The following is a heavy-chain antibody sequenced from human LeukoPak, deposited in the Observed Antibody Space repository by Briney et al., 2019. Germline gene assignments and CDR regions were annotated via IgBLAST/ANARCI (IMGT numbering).Heavy chain of an antibody. CDR2: ISAYNGNT. Sequence: ASVKVSCKASGYTFTSYGISWVRQAPGQGLEWMGWISAYNGNTNYAQKLQGRVTMTTDTSTSTACMGLRSLRSDDTAVYYCARVIVGATHFDYWGQGTLVTVSS. CDR1: GYTFTSYG. J-gene: IGHJ4*02. V-gene: IGHV1-18*01. D-gene: IGHD1-26*01. CDR3: ARVIVGATHFDY.